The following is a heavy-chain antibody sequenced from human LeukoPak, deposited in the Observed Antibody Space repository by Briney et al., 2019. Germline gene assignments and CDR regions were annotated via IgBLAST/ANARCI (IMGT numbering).Heavy chain of an antibody. CDR1: AFTFSSYS. J-gene: IGHJ6*03. D-gene: IGHD3-9*01. CDR3: SRGDLTNYYYSYLDV. Sequence: GGSLRLSCAASAFTFSSYSMNWVRQAPGKGLVWLSRINSDGSRINYADSVKGRFTISRDNAKNTLYLQMNSLRAEDTAVYFCSRGDLTNYYYSYLDVWGKGTTVTVSS. CDR2: INSDGSRI. V-gene: IGHV3-74*01.